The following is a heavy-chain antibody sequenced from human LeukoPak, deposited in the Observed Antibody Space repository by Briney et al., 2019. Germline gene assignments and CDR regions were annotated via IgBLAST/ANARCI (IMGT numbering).Heavy chain of an antibody. CDR1: GFTFSSYW. V-gene: IGHV3-7*01. CDR2: IKQDGSEK. Sequence: GGSLRLSCAASGFTFSSYWMRWVRQAPGKGREGVANIKQDGSEKYYVDSVKGRFTISRDNAKNSLYLPMNSLRAEDTAVYYCARVHGGYPFDYWGQGTRVTVSS. J-gene: IGHJ4*02. CDR3: ARVHGGYPFDY. D-gene: IGHD2-15*01.